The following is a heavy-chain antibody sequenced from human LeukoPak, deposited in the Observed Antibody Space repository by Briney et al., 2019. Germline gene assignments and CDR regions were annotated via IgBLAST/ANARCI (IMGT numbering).Heavy chain of an antibody. Sequence: SETLSLTCAVYGGSFSGYYWSWIRQPPGKGLEWIGEINHSGSTNYNPSLKSRVTISVDTSKNQFSLKLSSVTAADTAVYYCAXXKDNWGSRDAFDIWGQGTMVTVSS. CDR2: INHSGST. CDR3: AXXKDNWGSRDAFDI. D-gene: IGHD7-27*01. V-gene: IGHV4-34*01. CDR1: GGSFSGYY. J-gene: IGHJ3*02.